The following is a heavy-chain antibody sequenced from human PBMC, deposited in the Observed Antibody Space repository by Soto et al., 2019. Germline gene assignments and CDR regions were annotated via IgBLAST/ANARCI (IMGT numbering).Heavy chain of an antibody. V-gene: IGHV3-30*18. CDR2: ISYDGSNK. CDR1: GFTFSSYG. CDR3: AKVLSSPLNLHFDWLSDY. D-gene: IGHD3-9*01. J-gene: IGHJ4*02. Sequence: GGSLRLSCAASGFTFSSYGMHWVRQAPGKGLEWVAVISYDGSNKYYADSVKGRFTISRDNSKNTLYLQMNSLRAEDTAVYYCAKVLSSPLNLHFDWLSDYWGQGTLVTVSS.